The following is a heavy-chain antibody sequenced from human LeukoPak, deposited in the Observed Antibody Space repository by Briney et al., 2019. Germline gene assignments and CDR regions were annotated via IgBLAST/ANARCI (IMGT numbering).Heavy chain of an antibody. V-gene: IGHV1-2*04. D-gene: IGHD1-26*01. Sequence: ASVKVSCKASGYTFTGYYMHWVRQAPGQGLEWMGWINPNSGGTNYAQKFQGWVTMTRDTSISTAYMELSRLRSDDTAVYYCARGNLDSGSYYPLIGFIDYWGQGTLVTVSS. CDR3: ARGNLDSGSYYPLIGFIDY. CDR2: INPNSGGT. CDR1: GYTFTGYY. J-gene: IGHJ4*02.